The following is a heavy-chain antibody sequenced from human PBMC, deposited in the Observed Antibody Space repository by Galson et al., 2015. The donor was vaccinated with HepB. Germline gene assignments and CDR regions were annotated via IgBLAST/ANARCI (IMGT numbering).Heavy chain of an antibody. CDR2: INPSGGST. Sequence: SVKVSCKASGYTFTSYHMHWVRQAPGQGLEWMGIINPSGGSTSYAQKFQGRVTMTRDTSTSTVYMELSSLRSEDTAVYYCAREGEWRQQLWFGFGWFDPWGQGTLVTVSS. D-gene: IGHD6-13*01. V-gene: IGHV1-46*01. CDR1: GYTFTSYH. J-gene: IGHJ5*02. CDR3: AREGEWRQQLWFGFGWFDP.